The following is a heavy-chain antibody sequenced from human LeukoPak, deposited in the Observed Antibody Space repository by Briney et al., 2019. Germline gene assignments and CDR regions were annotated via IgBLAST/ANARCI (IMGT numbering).Heavy chain of an antibody. CDR3: ARDLNWETY. J-gene: IGHJ4*02. Sequence: GGSLRLSCAASGFTFSSYEMIWVRRARGRGLEWVSIIYSGGSTYYSGSVKGRFTISRGNAKNSLYLQMNSLRAEDTAVYYCARDLNWETYWGQGTLVSVSS. CDR2: IYSGGST. D-gene: IGHD7-27*01. CDR1: GFTFSSYE. V-gene: IGHV3-48*03.